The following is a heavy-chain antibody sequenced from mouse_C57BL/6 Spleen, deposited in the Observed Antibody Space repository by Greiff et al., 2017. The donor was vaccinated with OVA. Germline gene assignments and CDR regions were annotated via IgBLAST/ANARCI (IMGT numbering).Heavy chain of an antibody. Sequence: EVQLQQSGPELVKPGASVKMSCKASGYTFTDYNMHWVKQSHGKSLEWIGYINPNNGGTSYNQKFKGKATLTVNKSSSTAYMELRSLTSEDSAVYYCARGPYYYGSRWDAMDYWGQGTSVTVSS. V-gene: IGHV1-22*01. CDR1: GYTFTDYN. CDR2: INPNNGGT. CDR3: ARGPYYYGSRWDAMDY. D-gene: IGHD1-1*01. J-gene: IGHJ4*01.